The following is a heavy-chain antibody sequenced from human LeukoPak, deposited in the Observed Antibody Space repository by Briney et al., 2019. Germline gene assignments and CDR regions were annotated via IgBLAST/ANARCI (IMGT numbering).Heavy chain of an antibody. CDR2: IDLNSGGT. CDR1: GFTFTDYH. CDR3: ARSAGGLRPAPFDY. D-gene: IGHD5-12*01. Sequence: ASVKVSCKASGFTFTDYHIHWVRQAPGQGLECMGWIDLNSGGTNYAQKLQGRVTMTTDTSTSTAYMELRSLRSDDTAVYYCARSAGGLRPAPFDYWGQGTLVTVSS. J-gene: IGHJ4*02. V-gene: IGHV1-2*02.